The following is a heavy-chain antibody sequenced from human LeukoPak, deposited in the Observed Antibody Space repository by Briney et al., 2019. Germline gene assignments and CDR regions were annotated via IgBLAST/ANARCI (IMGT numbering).Heavy chain of an antibody. Sequence: GGSLRLSCAASGFTFSSSHMNWVRQAPGKGLEWVSYISSSSRTIYYADSVKDRFTISRDDAKNSLYLQMNSLRAEDTAVYYCARPLSYDFGTYGMDVWGQGTTVTVSS. V-gene: IGHV3-48*01. CDR2: ISSSSRTI. CDR1: GFTFSSSH. CDR3: ARPLSYDFGTYGMDV. J-gene: IGHJ6*02. D-gene: IGHD3-3*01.